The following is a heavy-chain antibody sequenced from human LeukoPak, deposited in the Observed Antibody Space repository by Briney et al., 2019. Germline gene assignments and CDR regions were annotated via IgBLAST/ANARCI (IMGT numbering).Heavy chain of an antibody. CDR2: IYYSGST. CDR3: VRRRWEYYFDY. D-gene: IGHD5-12*01. CDR1: GGSISNNNYY. V-gene: IGHV4-39*07. Sequence: PSETLSLTCTVSGGSISNNNYYWGWIRQPPGKGLEWIGSIYYSGSTYYNASLKSRVTISVDTSKNQFSLKLSSVTAADTAVYYCVRRRWEYYFDYWGQGTLVTVSS. J-gene: IGHJ4*02.